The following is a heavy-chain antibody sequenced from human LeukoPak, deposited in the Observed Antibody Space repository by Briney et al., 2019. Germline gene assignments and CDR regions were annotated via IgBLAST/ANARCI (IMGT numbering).Heavy chain of an antibody. CDR3: ARYRYCSSTSCYRWASMWFDP. J-gene: IGHJ5*02. CDR2: INHSGST. D-gene: IGHD2-2*01. Sequence: SETLSLTCAVYGGSFSGYYWSWIRQPPGKGLEWIGEINHSGSTNYNPSLKSRVTISVDTSKNQFSLKLSSVTAADTAVYYCARYRYCSSTSCYRWASMWFDPWGQGTLVTVSS. V-gene: IGHV4-34*01. CDR1: GGSFSGYY.